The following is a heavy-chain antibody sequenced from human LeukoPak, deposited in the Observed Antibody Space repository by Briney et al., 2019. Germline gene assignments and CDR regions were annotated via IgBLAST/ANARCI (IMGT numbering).Heavy chain of an antibody. CDR3: ARDLVGYGGGFDY. D-gene: IGHD4-23*01. J-gene: IGHJ4*02. CDR1: GFTFSSYS. V-gene: IGHV3-30*04. Sequence: GGSLRLSCAGSGFTFSSYSIHWVRQVSGKGLGGLPVISYDGSNKYYADSVKGRFTISRDNSRNTVYLQMNSLRPEDTAVYSCARDLVGYGGGFDYWGQGTLVTVSS. CDR2: ISYDGSNK.